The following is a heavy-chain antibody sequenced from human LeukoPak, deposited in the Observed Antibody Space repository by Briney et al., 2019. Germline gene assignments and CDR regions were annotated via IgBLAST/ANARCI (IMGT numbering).Heavy chain of an antibody. V-gene: IGHV4-59*01. CDR3: ARARSEYYDFWSGYWFDY. CDR2: IYYSGST. D-gene: IGHD3-3*01. CDR1: GGSISSYY. J-gene: IGHJ4*02. Sequence: SETLSLTCTVSGGSISSYYWSWIRQPPGKGLEWIGHIYYSGSTNYNPSLKSRVTISVDTSKNQFSLKLSSVTAADTAVYYCARARSEYYDFWSGYWFDYWGQGTLVTVSS.